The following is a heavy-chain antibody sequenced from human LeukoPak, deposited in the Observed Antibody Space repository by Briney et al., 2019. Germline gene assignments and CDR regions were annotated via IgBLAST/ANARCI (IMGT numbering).Heavy chain of an antibody. V-gene: IGHV1-2*02. J-gene: IGHJ5*02. CDR2: INSNSGGT. D-gene: IGHD2-2*01. CDR1: GYTFIGYY. Sequence: ASVKVSCKASGYTFIGYYIYWVRQAPGQGLEWMGWINSNSGGTNYAQKFQARVTMTRDTSISTAYMELSRLRSDDTAVYYCARDLVVVPTTTKRDNWLDPWGQGTLVTVSS. CDR3: ARDLVVVPTTTKRDNWLDP.